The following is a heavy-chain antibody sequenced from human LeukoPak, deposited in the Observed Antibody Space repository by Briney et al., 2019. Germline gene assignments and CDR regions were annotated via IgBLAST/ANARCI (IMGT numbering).Heavy chain of an antibody. CDR3: AGIFGQWLGE. CDR1: GGAFRPYY. V-gene: IGHV4-34*01. D-gene: IGHD6-19*01. CDR2: VSHSGAT. Sequence: SETLSLTCSVYGGAFRPYYCTWVRQPPGKGLEWVGEVSHSGATHYNASLKNRLTLSVDTSRSHFSLKLSSLTAADTAVYYCAGIFGQWLGEWGQGVLVTVSS. J-gene: IGHJ4*02.